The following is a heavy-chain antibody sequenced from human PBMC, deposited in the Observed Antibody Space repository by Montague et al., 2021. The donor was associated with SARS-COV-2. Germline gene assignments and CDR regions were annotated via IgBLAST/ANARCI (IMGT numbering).Heavy chain of an antibody. CDR1: GFSLSTSGMC. D-gene: IGHD3-9*01. J-gene: IGHJ4*02. Sequence: PALVKPTQTLTLTCTFSGFSLSTSGMCVSWIRQPPGKALEWLARIDWDDDKYYSTSLKTRLTISKDTSKNQVVLTMTNMDPVDTATYYCARTYYDILPNLYYFDYWSQGTLVTVSS. CDR2: IDWDDDK. CDR3: ARTYYDILPNLYYFDY. V-gene: IGHV2-70*11.